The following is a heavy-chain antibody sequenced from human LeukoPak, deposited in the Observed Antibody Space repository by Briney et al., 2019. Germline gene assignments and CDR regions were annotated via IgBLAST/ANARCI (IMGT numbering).Heavy chain of an antibody. CDR3: ARDHGSESYYTPTSGWFDP. CDR2: ISPYNGNT. D-gene: IGHD3-10*01. Sequence: GASVKVSCKTSGYTFTSFGISWVRQAPGQGLEWMGWISPYNGNTNYTQKFQGRVTMTTDTSTSTAYMELRSLRSDDTAVFYCARDHGSESYYTPTSGWFDPWGQGTLVTVSS. J-gene: IGHJ5*02. V-gene: IGHV1-18*01. CDR1: GYTFTSFG.